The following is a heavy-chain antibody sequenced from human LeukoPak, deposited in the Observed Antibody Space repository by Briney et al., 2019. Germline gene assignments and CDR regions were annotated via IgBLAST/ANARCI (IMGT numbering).Heavy chain of an antibody. CDR3: ARGVDY. CDR2: ISWNSGSI. CDR1: GFTFYDYA. Sequence: QPGRSLRLSCAASGFTFYDYAMHWVRQAPGKGLEWVSGISWNSGSIGYADSVKGRFTISRDNAKNSLYLQMNSLRAEDTAVYYCARGVDYWGQGTLVTVSS. V-gene: IGHV3-9*01. J-gene: IGHJ4*02.